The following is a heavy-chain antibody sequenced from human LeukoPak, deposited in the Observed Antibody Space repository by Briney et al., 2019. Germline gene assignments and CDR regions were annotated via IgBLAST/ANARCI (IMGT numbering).Heavy chain of an antibody. CDR1: GFTVSSNY. D-gene: IGHD2-8*01. J-gene: IGHJ5*02. CDR3: ARDTVNGPFVISLDL. CDR2: LYSSGSA. V-gene: IGHV3-53*01. Sequence: RPGGSLRLSCAASGFTVSSNYMSWVRQAPGKGLEWVSLLYSSGSAHYADSVKGRFTISRDNSKNTLYLQMNSLRAEDTAVYYCARDTVNGPFVISLDLWGQGVLVTVSS.